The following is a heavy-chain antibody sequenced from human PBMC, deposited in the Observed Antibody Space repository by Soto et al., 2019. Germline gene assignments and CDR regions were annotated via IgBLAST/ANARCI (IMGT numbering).Heavy chain of an antibody. CDR3: ASDRYNWNPSYYYYYMAV. J-gene: IGHJ6*03. CDR1: GGTFSSYT. Sequence: GASVKVSCKASGGTFSSYTISWVRQAPGQGLEWMGRIIPILGIANYAQKFQGRVTITADKSTSTAYMELSSLRSEDTAVYYCASDRYNWNPSYYYYYMAVWGKGTTVTVSS. V-gene: IGHV1-69*02. CDR2: IIPILGIA. D-gene: IGHD1-1*01.